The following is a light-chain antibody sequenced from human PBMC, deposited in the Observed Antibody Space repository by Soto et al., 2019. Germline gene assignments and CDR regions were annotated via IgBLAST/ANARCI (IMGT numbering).Light chain of an antibody. Sequence: EIVLTQSPGTLSLSPGERATLSCRASQSVSSSYLAWYRQKPGQSPRLLIYATSSRATGIPDRFSGSGSGADFTFTISRLEPEDFAVYFCQHYGSSPDTFGQGTKLEIK. CDR1: QSVSSSY. J-gene: IGKJ2*01. CDR3: QHYGSSPDT. CDR2: ATS. V-gene: IGKV3-20*01.